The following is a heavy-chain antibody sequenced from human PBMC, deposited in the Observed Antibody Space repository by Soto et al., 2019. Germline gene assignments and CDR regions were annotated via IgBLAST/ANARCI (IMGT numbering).Heavy chain of an antibody. CDR3: AKDLGYCSGGSCYSFGGD. CDR1: GFTFSSYA. Sequence: EVQLLESGGGLVQPGGSLRLSCAASGFTFSSYAMSWVRQAPGKGLEWVSAISGSGGSTYYADSVKGRFTISRDNSKNPLYLQMNRLRAEDTAVYYCAKDLGYCSGGSCYSFGGDWGQGTLVTVSS. CDR2: ISGSGGST. J-gene: IGHJ4*02. D-gene: IGHD2-15*01. V-gene: IGHV3-23*01.